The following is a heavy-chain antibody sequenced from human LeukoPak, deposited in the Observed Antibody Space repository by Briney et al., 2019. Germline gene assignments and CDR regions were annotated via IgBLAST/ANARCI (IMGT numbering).Heavy chain of an antibody. CDR1: RFTFSSYE. Sequence: GGSLRLSCAVYRFTFSSYEMNWVRQAPGKGLEWVSYISSSGSTIYYADSVKGRFTISRDNSKNTLYLQMNSLRAEDTAVYYCARHLSGGDIWGQGTMVTVSS. J-gene: IGHJ3*02. V-gene: IGHV3-48*03. CDR2: ISSSGSTI. CDR3: ARHLSGGDI. D-gene: IGHD2-21*02.